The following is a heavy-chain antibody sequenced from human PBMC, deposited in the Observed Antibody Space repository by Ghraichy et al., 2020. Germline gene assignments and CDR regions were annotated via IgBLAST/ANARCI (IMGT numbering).Heavy chain of an antibody. D-gene: IGHD1-26*01. J-gene: IGHJ4*02. V-gene: IGHV4-59*08. CDR3: ARQLSTGSYPNYFDY. Sequence: SETLSLTCTVSGGSISSYYWSWIRQPPGKGLEWIGNIYYSGSTKYNPSLKSRVTISVDTSKNQFSLKLSSVTAADTAVYHCARQLSTGSYPNYFDYWGQGTLVTVSS. CDR2: IYYSGST. CDR1: GGSISSYY.